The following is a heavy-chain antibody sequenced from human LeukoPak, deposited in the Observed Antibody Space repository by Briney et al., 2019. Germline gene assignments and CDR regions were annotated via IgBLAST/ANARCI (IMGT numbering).Heavy chain of an antibody. CDR2: ISHSGST. CDR3: ARGVSDQN. CDR1: GGSSSGYY. J-gene: IGHJ4*02. Sequence: SETLSLTCAVYGGSSSGYYWSWIRQSPGKGLEWIGEISHSGSTYYNPSLKSRVTISLDTSKNHFSLKLTSVTAADTAVYYCARGVSDQNWGQGTLVTVPS. V-gene: IGHV4-34*01.